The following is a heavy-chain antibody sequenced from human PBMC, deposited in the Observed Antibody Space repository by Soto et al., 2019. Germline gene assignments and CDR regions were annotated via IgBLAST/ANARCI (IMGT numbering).Heavy chain of an antibody. V-gene: IGHV3-23*01. J-gene: IGHJ4*02. CDR3: AKEKRGSSSWSRGDY. D-gene: IGHD6-13*01. CDR1: GFSFSNYA. Sequence: PGGSLRLSCAASGFSFSNYAMTWVRQAPGKGLEWVSDISGSGDNTHHADSVKGRFTISRDNSKNTLYLQMNSLGVEDTAVYYCAKEKRGSSSWSRGDYWGQGTLVTVSS. CDR2: ISGSGDNT.